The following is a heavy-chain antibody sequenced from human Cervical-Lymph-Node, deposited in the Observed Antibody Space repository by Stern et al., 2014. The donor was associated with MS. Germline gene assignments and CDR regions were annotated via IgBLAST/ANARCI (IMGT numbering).Heavy chain of an antibody. CDR3: AKIEDGYNQHVYYGMDV. D-gene: IGHD5-24*01. CDR2: FIPLYGTA. CDR1: GGTFSSYG. J-gene: IGHJ6*02. V-gene: IGHV1-69*06. Sequence: VQLVESGAEVKKPGSSVRVSCKASGGTFSSYGISWVRQAPGQGLEWMGGFIPLYGTASYAQKFQGRLTITVDRSTTTAYMELNSLRPDDTAIYYCAKIEDGYNQHVYYGMDVWGQGTTVTVSS.